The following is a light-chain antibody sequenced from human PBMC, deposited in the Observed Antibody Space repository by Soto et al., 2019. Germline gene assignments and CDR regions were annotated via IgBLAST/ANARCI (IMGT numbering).Light chain of an antibody. CDR1: QSVSSY. Sequence: EIVLTQSPATLSLSPGERATLSCRASQSVSSYLAWYQQKPGQAPRLLIYDASNRATGIPARFSGSGSGTDFTLTISSLGPEDFAVYYCQQRSNWPPFTFGPGTRLEIK. J-gene: IGKJ5*01. CDR3: QQRSNWPPFT. V-gene: IGKV3-11*01. CDR2: DAS.